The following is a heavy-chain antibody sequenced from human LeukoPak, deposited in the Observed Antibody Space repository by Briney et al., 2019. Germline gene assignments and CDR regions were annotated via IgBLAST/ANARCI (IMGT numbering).Heavy chain of an antibody. Sequence: SETLSLTCTVSGGSISSSIYYWGWLRQPPGKGLEWIGTIYYSGNTFYSPSLKSRVPISIDTSKNQFSLKLSSVTAADTALYYCARHPSFDWFGPWGQGTLVTVSS. CDR1: GGSISSSIYY. CDR2: IYYSGNT. V-gene: IGHV4-39*01. D-gene: IGHD3-3*01. CDR3: ARHPSFDWFGP. J-gene: IGHJ5*02.